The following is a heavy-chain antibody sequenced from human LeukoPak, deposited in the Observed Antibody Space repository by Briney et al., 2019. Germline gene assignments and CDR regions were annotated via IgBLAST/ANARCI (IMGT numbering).Heavy chain of an antibody. CDR2: ISGSGGVS. CDR1: GFTFRGYV. V-gene: IGHV3-23*01. D-gene: IGHD2-15*01. J-gene: IGHJ4*02. Sequence: GGSLRLSCAASGFTFRGYVMSWVRQAPGKGLEWVSGISGSGGVSYYADSVKGRFSISRDNSKNTLYLQMNSLRVEDTATYYRAKDRALSLRYYFDYWGQGALVTVSS. CDR3: AKDRALSLRYYFDY.